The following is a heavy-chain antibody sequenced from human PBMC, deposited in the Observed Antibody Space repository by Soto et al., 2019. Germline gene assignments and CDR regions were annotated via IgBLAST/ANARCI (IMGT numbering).Heavy chain of an antibody. CDR2: ISSGSSTI. J-gene: IGHJ4*02. CDR3: ARHPESGIVGVTSGDY. V-gene: IGHV3-48*02. Sequence: GGSLRLSCAASGFTFSSYSMNWVRQAPGKGLEWVSYISSGSSTIFYADSVKGRFTISRDNAKNSLYLQMNSLRDEDTAVYYCARHPESGIVGVTSGDYWGQGTLVTVSS. CDR1: GFTFSSYS. D-gene: IGHD1-26*01.